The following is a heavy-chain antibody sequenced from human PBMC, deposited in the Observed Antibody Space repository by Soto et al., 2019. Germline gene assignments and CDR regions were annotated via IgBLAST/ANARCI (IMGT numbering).Heavy chain of an antibody. CDR3: ASGKDIVVVVAATQFYYYYGMDV. CDR1: GGTFSSYA. V-gene: IGHV1-69*12. D-gene: IGHD2-15*01. CDR2: IIPIFGTA. J-gene: IGHJ6*02. Sequence: QVQLVQSGAEVKKPGSSVKVSCKASGGTFSSYAISWVRQAPGQGLEWMGGIIPIFGTANYAQKFQGRVTITADESMSTAYMELSSLRSEDTAVYYCASGKDIVVVVAATQFYYYYGMDVWGQGTTVAVSS.